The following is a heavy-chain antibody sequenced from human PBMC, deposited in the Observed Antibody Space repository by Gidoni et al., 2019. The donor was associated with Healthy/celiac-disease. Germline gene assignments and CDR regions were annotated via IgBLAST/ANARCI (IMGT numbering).Heavy chain of an antibody. CDR1: GFTFSSYA. CDR2: ISGSGGST. CDR3: AKFFGIAVAADY. J-gene: IGHJ4*02. Sequence: EVQLLESGGGLVQPGGSLRLSCAASGFTFSSYALSWVRQAPGKGLEWVSAISGSGGSTYYADSGKGRFTISRDNSKNTLYLQMNSLRAEDTAVYYCAKFFGIAVAADYWGQGTLVTVSS. V-gene: IGHV3-23*01. D-gene: IGHD6-19*01.